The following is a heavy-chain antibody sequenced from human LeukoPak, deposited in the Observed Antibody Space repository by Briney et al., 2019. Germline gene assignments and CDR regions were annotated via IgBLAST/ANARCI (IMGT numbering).Heavy chain of an antibody. D-gene: IGHD3-22*01. CDR2: IKQDGSEK. V-gene: IGHV3-7*01. CDR3: ARDPAYYYDSSGRYRGAFDI. J-gene: IGHJ3*02. CDR1: GFTFSSYS. Sequence: GGSLRLSCAASGFTFSSYSMNWVRQAPGKGLEWVANIKQDGSEKYYVDSVKGRFTISRDNAKNSLYLQMNSLRAEDTAVYYCARDPAYYYDSSGRYRGAFDIWGQGTMVTVSS.